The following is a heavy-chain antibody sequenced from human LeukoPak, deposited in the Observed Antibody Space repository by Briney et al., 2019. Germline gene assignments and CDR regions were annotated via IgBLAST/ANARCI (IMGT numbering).Heavy chain of an antibody. J-gene: IGHJ4*02. Sequence: GGSLRLSCAASGFTFSSYAMSWVRQAPGKGLEWVSAISGSGGSTYYADSVKGRFTISRDNSKNTLYLQMYSLRAEDTAVYYCAKAQFLGYSNSYYFDYWGQGTLVTASS. CDR3: AKAQFLGYSNSYYFDY. D-gene: IGHD4-11*01. CDR1: GFTFSSYA. V-gene: IGHV3-23*01. CDR2: ISGSGGST.